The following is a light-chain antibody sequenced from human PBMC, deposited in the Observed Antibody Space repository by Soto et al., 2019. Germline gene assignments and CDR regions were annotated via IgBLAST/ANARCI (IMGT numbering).Light chain of an antibody. CDR3: AAWDDSLSGYWV. CDR1: SSNIGSNY. Sequence: QSALTQPPSVSGTPGQRVTISCSGSSSNIGSNYVYWFQQVPGSAPKLLIYRSYQRPSGVPDRFSGSKSGTSASLAISGVRSEDEADYYCAAWDDSLSGYWVFGGGTKVTVL. J-gene: IGLJ3*02. V-gene: IGLV1-47*01. CDR2: RSY.